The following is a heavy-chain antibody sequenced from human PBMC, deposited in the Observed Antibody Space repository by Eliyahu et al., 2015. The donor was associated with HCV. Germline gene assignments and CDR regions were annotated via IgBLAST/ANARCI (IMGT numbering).Heavy chain of an antibody. CDR3: AREFGGSGDAFDI. V-gene: IGHV1-2*02. J-gene: IGHJ3*02. CDR1: GYTFTGXX. D-gene: IGHD1-26*01. CDR2: INPNSGGT. Sequence: QVQLVQSGAEVKKPGXSXKVSCKASGYTFTGXXMXWVRQAPGQGLEWMGWINPNSGGTNYAQKFQGRVTMTRDTSISTAYMELSRLRSDDTAVYYCAREFGGSGDAFDIWGQGTMVTVSS.